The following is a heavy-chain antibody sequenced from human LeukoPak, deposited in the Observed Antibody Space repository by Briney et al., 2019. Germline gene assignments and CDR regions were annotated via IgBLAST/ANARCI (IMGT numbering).Heavy chain of an antibody. CDR3: GRVRTGNTGSPEYFED. D-gene: IGHD5-12*01. CDR1: GGSISSYY. Sequence: PSETLSLTCSVSGGSISSYYWSWIRQPPGKGLEWTGYLFYSGNTNSNPSLKSRVTILADTSKNQFSLRLNSVTAADTAVYFCGRVRTGNTGSPEYFEDWGQGTLVTVSS. J-gene: IGHJ1*01. V-gene: IGHV4-59*01. CDR2: LFYSGNT.